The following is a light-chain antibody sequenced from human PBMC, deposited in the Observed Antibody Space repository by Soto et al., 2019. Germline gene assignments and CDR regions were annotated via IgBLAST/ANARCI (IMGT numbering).Light chain of an antibody. Sequence: EIVLTQSPGTLSLSPGGRATLSCRASQSVSGNYLAWYQQKPGQAPRLLLYGASSRPTGIPDRFSGSGSGADITLTITRLEPEEFEVYYCQHYGISPRFGQGTKVEIK. CDR3: QHYGISPR. V-gene: IGKV3-20*01. J-gene: IGKJ1*01. CDR1: QSVSGNY. CDR2: GAS.